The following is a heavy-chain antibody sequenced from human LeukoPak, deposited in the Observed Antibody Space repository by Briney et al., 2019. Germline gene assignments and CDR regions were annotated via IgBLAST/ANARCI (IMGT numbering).Heavy chain of an antibody. Sequence: PSETLSLTCTVSGGSISSSSYYWGWIRQPPGKGLEWIGSIYYSGSTYYNPSLKSRVTISVDTSKNQFSLKLTSVPAADTAVYYCARVATEKGYPFDYWGQGTLVTVSS. CDR2: IYYSGST. D-gene: IGHD1-1*01. CDR3: ARVATEKGYPFDY. CDR1: GGSISSSSYY. V-gene: IGHV4-39*07. J-gene: IGHJ4*02.